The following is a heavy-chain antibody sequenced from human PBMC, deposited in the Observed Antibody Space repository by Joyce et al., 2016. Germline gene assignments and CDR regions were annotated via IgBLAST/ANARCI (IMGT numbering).Heavy chain of an antibody. J-gene: IGHJ4*02. CDR3: AREYLRGNYKGSPAY. V-gene: IGHV3-30-3*01. CDR1: GFPFTSYA. Sequence: QVQLVESGGGVVQPGRSLRLSCTAAGFPFTSYAMHWVRQTPGKGLEWVAVISSDGNKKFYRDSVKGRFIISRDDSKSMVYLHLTSLRSDDTAVYFCAREYLRGNYKGSPAYWGQGTLVTVSS. CDR2: ISSDGNKK. D-gene: IGHD1-7*01.